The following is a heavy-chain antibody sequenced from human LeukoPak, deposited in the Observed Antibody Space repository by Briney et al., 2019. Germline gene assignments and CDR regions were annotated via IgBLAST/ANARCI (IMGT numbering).Heavy chain of an antibody. Sequence: PGRSLRLSCEASGFTFSSYGMHWVRQAPGKGLEWAAVIWYDGSNKYYADSVKGRFTISRDNSKNTLYLQTNSLRAEDTAVYYCARDPRYSGYDFSYFDYWGQGTLVTVSS. V-gene: IGHV3-33*01. CDR1: GFTFSSYG. CDR2: IWYDGSNK. CDR3: ARDPRYSGYDFSYFDY. D-gene: IGHD5-12*01. J-gene: IGHJ4*02.